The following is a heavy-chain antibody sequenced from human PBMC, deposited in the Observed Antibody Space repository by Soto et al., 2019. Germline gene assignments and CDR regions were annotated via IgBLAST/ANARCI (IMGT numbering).Heavy chain of an antibody. Sequence: QVQLVESGGGVVQPGGSLRLSCVASDFAFSNYGMHWVRQAPGKGLEWVALIWYEGTNKYDGDSVKGRFTVSRDNSKKTLYLQMNRLRADDTGVYYCVRGGSCRGGSCYPNLDFYGDYEGFDYWGQGTLVTVSS. CDR1: DFAFSNYG. V-gene: IGHV3-33*01. CDR3: VRGGSCRGGSCYPNLDFYGDYEGFDY. J-gene: IGHJ4*02. CDR2: IWYEGTNK. D-gene: IGHD2-15*01.